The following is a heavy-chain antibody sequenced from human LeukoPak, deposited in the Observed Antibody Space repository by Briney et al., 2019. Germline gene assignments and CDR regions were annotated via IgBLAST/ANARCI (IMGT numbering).Heavy chain of an antibody. V-gene: IGHV4-4*09. J-gene: IGHJ4*02. CDR1: GVSINSFY. D-gene: IGHD1-1*01. CDR2: IYSGVPT. Sequence: PSETLSLTCTTSGVSINSFYWSWVRQPPGKGLEWIGNIYSGVPTYFNPSLKSRVTISVDTSKNQFSLNLTSVTAADTAMYYCVQTTGWPGFDYWGQGILVTVSS. CDR3: VQTTGWPGFDY.